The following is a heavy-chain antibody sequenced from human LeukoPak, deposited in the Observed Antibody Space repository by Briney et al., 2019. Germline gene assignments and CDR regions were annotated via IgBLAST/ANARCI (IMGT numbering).Heavy chain of an antibody. D-gene: IGHD6-13*01. CDR3: AKDPVGTEGGSSSWYLFFDY. CDR2: ISGSGGST. CDR1: GFTFSSYA. J-gene: IGHJ4*02. Sequence: GGSLRLSCAAPGFTFSSYAMSWVRQAPGKGLEWVSAISGSGGSTYYADSVKGRFTISRDNSKNTLYLQMNSLRAVDTAVYYCAKDPVGTEGGSSSWYLFFDYWGQGTLVTVSS. V-gene: IGHV3-23*01.